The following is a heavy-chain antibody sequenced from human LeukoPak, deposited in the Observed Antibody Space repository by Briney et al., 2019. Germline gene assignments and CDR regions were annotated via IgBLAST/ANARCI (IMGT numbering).Heavy chain of an antibody. D-gene: IGHD2-2*01. V-gene: IGHV1-69*04. J-gene: IGHJ3*02. Sequence: GASVKVSCKASGGTFSSYAISWVRQAPGQGLEWMGRIIPIFGIANYAQKFQGRVTITADKSTSTAYMELSSLRSEDTAVCYCAREDGRCSSTSCYGGAFDIWGQGTMVTVSS. CDR1: GGTFSSYA. CDR2: IIPIFGIA. CDR3: AREDGRCSSTSCYGGAFDI.